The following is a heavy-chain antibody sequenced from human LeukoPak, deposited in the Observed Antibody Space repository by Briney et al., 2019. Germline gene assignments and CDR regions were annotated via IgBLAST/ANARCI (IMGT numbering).Heavy chain of an antibody. D-gene: IGHD3-16*01. V-gene: IGHV3-9*01. Sequence: GRSLRLSCAASGFTFDDYAMHWVRQAPGKGLEWVSGISWNSVIIGYADSVKGRFTISSANAKNSLYLQMNSLRAEDTALYYCAKGGKNYFYYFDYWGQGTLVTVSS. CDR3: AKGGKNYFYYFDY. CDR2: ISWNSVII. J-gene: IGHJ4*02. CDR1: GFTFDDYA.